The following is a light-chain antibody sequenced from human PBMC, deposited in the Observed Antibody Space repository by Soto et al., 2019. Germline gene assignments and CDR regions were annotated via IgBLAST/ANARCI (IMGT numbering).Light chain of an antibody. J-gene: IGKJ2*01. V-gene: IGKV3-20*01. CDR2: GAY. CDR1: QSIVRSY. CDR3: EQYGSSPYT. Sequence: ERVLTQSPGTLSLSPGERATLSCRASQSIVRSYLAWYQQKPGQAPRLLIYGAYSTATGIPDRFSGSGSGTDFTLTISRLEPEDFAVYYCEQYGSSPYTFGQGTKLEI.